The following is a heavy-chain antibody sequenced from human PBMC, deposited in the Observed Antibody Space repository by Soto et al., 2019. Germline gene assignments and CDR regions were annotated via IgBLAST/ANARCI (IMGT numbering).Heavy chain of an antibody. CDR1: GAALNSGNYY. V-gene: IGHV4-31*03. CDR3: ARLRVATNNYKWLDP. D-gene: IGHD5-12*01. Sequence: SETLSLTCSVSGAALNSGNYYWSWIRQVPGKGLEWIGHIYVTGAVDYNPSLRDRITISQDTSERQFSLNLRLVTAADTAVYYCARLRVATNNYKWLDPWGQGTMVTVSS. J-gene: IGHJ5*02. CDR2: IYVTGAV.